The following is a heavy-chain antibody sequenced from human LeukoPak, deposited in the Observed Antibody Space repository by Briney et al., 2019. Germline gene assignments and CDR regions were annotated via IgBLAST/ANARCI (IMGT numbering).Heavy chain of an antibody. CDR3: ARDLYDHDSSGYYEF. V-gene: IGHV4-59*01. D-gene: IGHD3-22*01. CDR2: MFYSGSDT. J-gene: IGHJ4*02. CDR1: GGSFSGYY. Sequence: PSETLSLTCAVYGGSFSGYYWSWIRQSPGKGLEWIGYMFYSGSDTRYNPSLKSRVTISRDTSKNQVSLKLTSVTTADTAVYYCARDLYDHDSSGYYEFWGQGTLVTVSS.